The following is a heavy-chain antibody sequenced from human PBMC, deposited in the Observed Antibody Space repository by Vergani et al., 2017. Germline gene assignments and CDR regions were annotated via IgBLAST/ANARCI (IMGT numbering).Heavy chain of an antibody. V-gene: IGHV1-46*01. CDR3: ARLPYCSSTSCYAFDI. J-gene: IGHJ3*02. Sequence: QVQLVQSGAEVKKPGASVKVSCKASGYTFTSYYMHWVRPAPGQGLEWMGIINPSGGSTSYAQKFQGRVTMTRDTSTSTVYMELSSLRTEDTAVYYCARLPYCSSTSCYAFDIWGQGTMVTVSS. D-gene: IGHD2-2*01. CDR2: INPSGGST. CDR1: GYTFTSYY.